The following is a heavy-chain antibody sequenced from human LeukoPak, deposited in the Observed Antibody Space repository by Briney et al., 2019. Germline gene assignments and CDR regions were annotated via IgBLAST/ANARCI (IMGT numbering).Heavy chain of an antibody. Sequence: PGGSLRLSCAASGFTFGSYSMSWVRQAPGKGLEWVSSISGSGDNTYYADSVKGRFTISRDNSKNTFHLQMNSLRAEDTAVYYCARRAGDYSHPYDYWGQGTLVTVSS. J-gene: IGHJ4*02. CDR2: ISGSGDNT. CDR1: GFTFGSYS. D-gene: IGHD3-22*01. CDR3: ARRAGDYSHPYDY. V-gene: IGHV3-23*01.